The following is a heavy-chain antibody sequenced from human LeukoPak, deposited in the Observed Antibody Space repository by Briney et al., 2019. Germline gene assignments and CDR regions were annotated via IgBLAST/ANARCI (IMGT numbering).Heavy chain of an antibody. CDR3: ARGTYDYGGITFDY. D-gene: IGHD4-23*01. CDR2: INWKSGSI. V-gene: IGHV3-9*01. CDR1: GFTFDDYA. Sequence: PGGSLRLSCAASGFTFDDYAMHWVRQAPGKSLEWVSGINWKSGSIGYADSVKGRFTISRDNAKNSLYLQMNSLRAEDTAVYYCARGTYDYGGITFDYWGQGTLVTVSS. J-gene: IGHJ4*02.